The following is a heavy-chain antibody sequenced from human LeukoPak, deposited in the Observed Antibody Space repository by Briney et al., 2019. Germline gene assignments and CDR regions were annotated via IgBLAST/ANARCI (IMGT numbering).Heavy chain of an antibody. J-gene: IGHJ3*02. D-gene: IGHD5-24*01. V-gene: IGHV1-46*01. CDR2: INPSGGST. CDR1: GYTFTSYY. Sequence: ASVKVSCKASGYTFTSYYMHWVRQAPGQGLEWMGIINPSGGSTSYAQKFQGRVTMTRDMSTSTVYMELSTLRSADTAVYYCARVFRDGYNYDAFDIWGKGTMVTVSS. CDR3: ARVFRDGYNYDAFDI.